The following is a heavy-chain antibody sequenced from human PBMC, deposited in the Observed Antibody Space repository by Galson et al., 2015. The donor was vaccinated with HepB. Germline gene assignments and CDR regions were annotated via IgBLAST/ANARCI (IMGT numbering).Heavy chain of an antibody. J-gene: IGHJ2*01. V-gene: IGHV1-3*01. CDR2: INAGNGNT. Sequence: SVKVSCKASGYTLTDFAMYWVRQAPGQRPEWMGGINAGNGNTKSSQKFQGRVTITRDMSANTASMELSGLRPEDTAVYSCARGASGHYRWYFDLWGRGTLVTVSS. CDR3: ARGASGHYRWYFDL. D-gene: IGHD1-26*01. CDR1: GYTLTDFA.